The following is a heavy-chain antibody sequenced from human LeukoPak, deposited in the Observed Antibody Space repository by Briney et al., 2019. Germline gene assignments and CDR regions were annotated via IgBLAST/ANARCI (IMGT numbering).Heavy chain of an antibody. CDR2: INPGGGST. J-gene: IGHJ4*02. CDR1: GYTFTSYY. D-gene: IGHD3-22*01. CDR3: VRGDSSGYSAFAY. V-gene: IGHV1-46*01. Sequence: ASVKVSCKTSGYTFTSYYMHWVRQAPGQGLEWMGIINPGGGSTSYAQKFQGRVSMTSDTSTSTLYMQLSSLRSEDAAVFYCVRGDSSGYSAFAYWGQGTLVTVSP.